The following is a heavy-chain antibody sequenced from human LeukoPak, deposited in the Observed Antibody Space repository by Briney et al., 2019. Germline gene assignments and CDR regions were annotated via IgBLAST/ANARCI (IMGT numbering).Heavy chain of an antibody. D-gene: IGHD6-19*01. CDR1: GFTFSSYS. V-gene: IGHV3-21*01. Sequence: PGGSLRLSCAASGFTFSSYSMNWVRQAPGKGLEWVSSISSSSSYIYYADSVKGRFTISRDNAKNSLYLQMNSLGAEDTAVYYCARDGGVGRIAVAGTFDYWGQGTLVTVSS. CDR3: ARDGGVGRIAVAGTFDY. CDR2: ISSSSSYI. J-gene: IGHJ4*02.